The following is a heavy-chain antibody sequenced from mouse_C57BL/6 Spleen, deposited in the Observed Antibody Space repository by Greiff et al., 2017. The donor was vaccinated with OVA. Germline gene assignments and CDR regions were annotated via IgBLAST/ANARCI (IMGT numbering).Heavy chain of an antibody. D-gene: IGHD2-1*01. Sequence: QVQLKESGPELVKPGASVKISCKASGYAFSSSWMNWVKQRPGKGLEWIGRIYPGDGDTNYNGKFKGKATLTADKSSSTAYMQLSSLTSEDSAVYFCAREEGNYGWYFDVWGTGTTVTVSS. CDR2: IYPGDGDT. J-gene: IGHJ1*03. V-gene: IGHV1-82*01. CDR3: AREEGNYGWYFDV. CDR1: GYAFSSSW.